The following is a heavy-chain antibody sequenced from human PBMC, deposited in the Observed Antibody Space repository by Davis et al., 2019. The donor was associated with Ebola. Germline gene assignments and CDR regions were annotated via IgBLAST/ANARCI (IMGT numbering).Heavy chain of an antibody. D-gene: IGHD1-26*01. V-gene: IGHV4-4*07. CDR3: ARAAEGWELYLEY. CDR1: GDSISGFY. Sequence: PSETLSLTCTVSGDSISGFYWSWTRPPAGKGLVWIGRLFSRGTTHYNPSLKSRVTTSVDTPKRQFSLTLSSVTAADTAVYYCARAAEGWELYLEYWGQGIMVTVSS. CDR2: LFSRGTT. J-gene: IGHJ4*02.